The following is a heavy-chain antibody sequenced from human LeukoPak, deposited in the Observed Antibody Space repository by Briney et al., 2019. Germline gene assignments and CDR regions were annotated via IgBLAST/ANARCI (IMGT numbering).Heavy chain of an antibody. V-gene: IGHV3-23*01. Sequence: PGGSLRLSCTASGFTFDDYGMSWVRQAPGKGLDWVSGISGSGGSTYYADSVKGRFTISRDNSKNTLYLQMNSLRAEDTAVYYCAKDRIAAAGTSGYSSGWYSLLWGQGTLVTVSS. CDR1: GFTFDDYG. CDR2: ISGSGGST. J-gene: IGHJ4*02. CDR3: AKDRIAAAGTSGYSSGWYSLL. D-gene: IGHD6-19*01.